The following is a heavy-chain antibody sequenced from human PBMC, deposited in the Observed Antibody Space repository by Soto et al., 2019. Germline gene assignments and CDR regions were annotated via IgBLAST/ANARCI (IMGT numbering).Heavy chain of an antibody. CDR3: ARGYYDSSGYYYFDY. Sequence: SETLSLTCAVSGGSISSGGYSWSWIRQPPGKGLEWIGYIYHSGSTYYNPSLKSRVTISVDRSKNQFSLKLSSVTAADTAVYYCARGYYDSSGYYYFDYWGQGTLVTVSS. V-gene: IGHV4-30-2*01. J-gene: IGHJ4*02. D-gene: IGHD3-22*01. CDR2: IYHSGST. CDR1: GGSISSGGYS.